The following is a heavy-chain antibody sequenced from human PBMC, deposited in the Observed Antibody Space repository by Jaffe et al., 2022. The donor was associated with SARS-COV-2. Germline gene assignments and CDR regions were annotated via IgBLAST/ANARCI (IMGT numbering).Heavy chain of an antibody. CDR3: ARDKPGSQDFDWLFQDLHYYYGMDV. Sequence: EVQLVESGGGLVQPGGSLRLSCAASGFTFSSYSMNWVRQAPGKGLEWVSYISSSSSTIYYADSVKGRFTISRDNAKNSLYLQMNSLRDEDTAVYYCARDKPGSQDFDWLFQDLHYYYGMDVWGQGTTVTVSS. CDR2: ISSSSSTI. CDR1: GFTFSSYS. D-gene: IGHD3-9*01. V-gene: IGHV3-48*02. J-gene: IGHJ6*02.